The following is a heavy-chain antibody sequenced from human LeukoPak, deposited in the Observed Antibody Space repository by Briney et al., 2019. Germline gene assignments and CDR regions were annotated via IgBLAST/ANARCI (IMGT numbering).Heavy chain of an antibody. Sequence: SETLSLTCAVSGGSISSSNWWSWVRQPPGKGLEGIGEIYHSGSTNYNPSLKRRVTMSVDKSKNHFSLKLSSVTAADTAVYYCARGFRITMVRGVIFQHWGQGTLVTVSS. J-gene: IGHJ1*01. CDR1: GGSISSSNW. V-gene: IGHV4-4*02. CDR3: ARGFRITMVRGVIFQH. D-gene: IGHD3-10*01. CDR2: IYHSGST.